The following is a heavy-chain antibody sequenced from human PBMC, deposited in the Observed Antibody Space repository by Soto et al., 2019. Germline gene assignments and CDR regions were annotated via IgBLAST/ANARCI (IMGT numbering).Heavy chain of an antibody. CDR1: GFTFSSYR. CDR3: AREGSLYEDSISNWVDY. Sequence: EVQLVESGGGLVKAGGSLRLSCAASGFTFSSYRMHWVRQAPGKGLEWVSSISSTSTYIHDADSVKGRFTISRDNAKNSFYLQMTSQRAEDTAVYDCAREGSLYEDSISNWVDYWGQGTLVTVSS. CDR2: ISSTSTYI. D-gene: IGHD3-10*01. J-gene: IGHJ4*02. V-gene: IGHV3-21*01.